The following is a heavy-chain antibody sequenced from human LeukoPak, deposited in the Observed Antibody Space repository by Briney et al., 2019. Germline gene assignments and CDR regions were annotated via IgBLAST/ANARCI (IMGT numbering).Heavy chain of an antibody. V-gene: IGHV4-39*01. Sequence: SETLSLTCTVSGGSISSSGYYWGWIRQPPGKGLEWIGSIYYSGSTYYNPSLKSRVTISVDTSKNQISLKLSSVTAADAAVYYCARLVVSSWYHEVLLGRDYWGQGTLVTVSS. CDR3: ARLVVSSWYHEVLLGRDY. CDR1: GGSISSSGYY. D-gene: IGHD6-13*01. J-gene: IGHJ4*02. CDR2: IYYSGST.